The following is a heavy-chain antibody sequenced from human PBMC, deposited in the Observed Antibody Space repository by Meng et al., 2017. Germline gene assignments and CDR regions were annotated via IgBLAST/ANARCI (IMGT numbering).Heavy chain of an antibody. CDR1: GGSISISSNY. D-gene: IGHD6-13*01. V-gene: IGHV4-39*07. J-gene: IGHJ5*02. Sequence: HLHDACPARQKLAEPLHPTSPAAGGSISISSNYLGCIRQPLGKGLVWSGSIYSSGSTYYNPSLKSRVTISVDTSKNQFSLKLSSVTAADTAVYYCARDAHSSSWFDPWGQGTLVTVSS. CDR2: IYSSGST. CDR3: ARDAHSSSWFDP.